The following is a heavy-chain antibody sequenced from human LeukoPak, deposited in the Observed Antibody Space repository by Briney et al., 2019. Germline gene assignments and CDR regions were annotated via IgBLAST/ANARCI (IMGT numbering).Heavy chain of an antibody. CDR3: AKNPYGSGRYWPRYFDY. CDR2: IRYDGSNK. CDR1: GFTFSSYG. V-gene: IGHV3-30*02. J-gene: IGHJ4*02. D-gene: IGHD3-10*01. Sequence: PGGSLRLSCAASGFTFSSYGMHWVRQAPGKGLEWVAFIRYDGSNKYYADSVKGRFTISRDNSKNTLYLQMNSLRAEDTAVYYCAKNPYGSGRYWPRYFDYLGQGTLVTGSS.